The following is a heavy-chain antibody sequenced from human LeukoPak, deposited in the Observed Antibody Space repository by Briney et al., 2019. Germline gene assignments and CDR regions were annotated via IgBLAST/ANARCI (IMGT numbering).Heavy chain of an antibody. CDR3: ARDRQGFGFGEQLDYYYMDV. V-gene: IGHV3-23*01. J-gene: IGHJ6*03. CDR1: VFTFTGYA. Sequence: GGSLRLSCAASVFTFTGYAMGWVRQVPGKGLEWVSAISGSGGSTYYADSGKGRFTISRDNSKNTLYLQMNSLRAEDTAAYYCARDRQGFGFGEQLDYYYMDVWGKGTTVTVSS. D-gene: IGHD3-10*01. CDR2: ISGSGGST.